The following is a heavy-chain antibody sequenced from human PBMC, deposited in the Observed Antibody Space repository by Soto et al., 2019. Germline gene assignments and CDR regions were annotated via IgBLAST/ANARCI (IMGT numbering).Heavy chain of an antibody. J-gene: IGHJ3*02. CDR1: GDSISGYY. CDR3: ARASTGFAFDI. V-gene: IGHV4-59*01. Sequence: QVQLQESGPGLVKPSETLSLTCTVSGDSISGYYWSWIRQPPGKGLEWIGYIYYSGNTNYSPSLKSRVNISIDTSKNRFSPRLGSVTAADTAVYHCARASTGFAFDIWGQGTMVAVSS. D-gene: IGHD6-19*01. CDR2: IYYSGNT.